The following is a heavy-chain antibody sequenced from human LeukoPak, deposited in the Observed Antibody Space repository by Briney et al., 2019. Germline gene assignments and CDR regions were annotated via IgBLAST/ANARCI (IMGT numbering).Heavy chain of an antibody. CDR3: AKVPVRFYGSGGPGYFDY. CDR2: ISGSGDST. V-gene: IGHV3-23*01. CDR1: GFSFSTYA. Sequence: GGSLRLSCAASGFSFSTYAMSWVRQPPGKGLEWVSSISGSGDSTYYADSVKGRFTVSRDNSKNTVYLQMNGLRAEDTAVYYCAKVPVRFYGSGGPGYFDYWGQGALVTVSS. D-gene: IGHD3-10*01. J-gene: IGHJ4*02.